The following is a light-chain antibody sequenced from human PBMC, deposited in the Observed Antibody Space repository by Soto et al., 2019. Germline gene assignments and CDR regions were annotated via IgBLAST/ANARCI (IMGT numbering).Light chain of an antibody. CDR2: GAS. J-gene: IGKJ4*01. CDR1: QSVSSN. CDR3: QQSYSTPPT. V-gene: IGKV3-15*01. Sequence: EIVLTQSPSTLPLSPGERATLSCRASQSVSSNLAWYQQKPGQAPRLLIYGASTRATGIPSRFSGSGSGTDFTLTISSLQPEDFATYYCQQSYSTPPTFGGGTKVDIK.